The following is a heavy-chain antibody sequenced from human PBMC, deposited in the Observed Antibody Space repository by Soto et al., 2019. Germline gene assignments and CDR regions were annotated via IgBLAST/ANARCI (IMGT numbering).Heavy chain of an antibody. J-gene: IGHJ6*02. Sequence: KISCKASGYSFTTDWSSWVRQAPGQGLEWMGWISAYNGNTNYAQKLQGRVTMTTDTSTSTAYMELRSLRSDDTAVYYCARDMWGWGDGMDVWGQGTTDTVSS. D-gene: IGHD3-16*01. V-gene: IGHV1-18*04. CDR2: ISAYNGNT. CDR1: GYSFTTDW. CDR3: ARDMWGWGDGMDV.